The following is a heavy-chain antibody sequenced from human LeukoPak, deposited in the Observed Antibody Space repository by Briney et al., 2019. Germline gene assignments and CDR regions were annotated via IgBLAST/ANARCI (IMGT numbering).Heavy chain of an antibody. CDR2: ISSSSSYI. V-gene: IGHV3-21*01. D-gene: IGHD3-22*01. Sequence: PGGSLRLSCAASGFTFSSYSMNWVRQAPGKGLVWVSSISSSSSYIYYADSVKGRFTISRDNAKNSLYLQMNSLRAEDTAVYYCARDKDYYDTSNWFDPWGQGTLVTVSS. J-gene: IGHJ5*02. CDR1: GFTFSSYS. CDR3: ARDKDYYDTSNWFDP.